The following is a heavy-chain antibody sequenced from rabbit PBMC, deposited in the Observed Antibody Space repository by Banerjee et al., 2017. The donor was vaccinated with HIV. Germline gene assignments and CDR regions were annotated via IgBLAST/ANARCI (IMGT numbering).Heavy chain of an antibody. Sequence: QQQLEEFGGGLVKPGGTLTLTCKASGIDFSNYYYMCWVRQAPGKGLELIACIYTGSGSTYYASWAKGRFTISKTSSTTVTLQMTSLTAADTATYFCARGGNSGDTGYGYYLYLWGPGTLVTVS. J-gene: IGHJ4*01. CDR2: IYTGSGST. CDR3: ARGGNSGDTGYGYYLYL. V-gene: IGHV1S45*01. D-gene: IGHD6-1*01. CDR1: GIDFSNYYY.